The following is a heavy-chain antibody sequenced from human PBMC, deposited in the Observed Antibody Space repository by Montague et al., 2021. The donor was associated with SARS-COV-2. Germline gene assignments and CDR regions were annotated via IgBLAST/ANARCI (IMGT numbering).Heavy chain of an antibody. J-gene: IGHJ3*02. D-gene: IGHD1-14*01. V-gene: IGHV4-61*02. CDR3: ARGSFGMGAFDI. CDR1: GGSISTGGNS. Sequence: TLSLTCTVSGGSISTGGNSWSWIRQPAGKGLEWIGLIYTSGSTNYNPSLKSRVTMSLDTSKNQFSLKLRSVTAADTAVYYCARGSFGMGAFDIWGQGTMVTVSS. CDR2: IYTSGST.